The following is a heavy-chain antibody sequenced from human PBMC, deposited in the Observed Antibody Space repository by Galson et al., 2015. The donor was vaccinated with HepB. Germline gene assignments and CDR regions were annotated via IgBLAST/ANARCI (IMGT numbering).Heavy chain of an antibody. CDR3: ARESLRYSSSWYFAPHDY. J-gene: IGHJ4*02. V-gene: IGHV3-30*19. CDR2: ISYDGSNK. Sequence: SLRLSCAASGFTFSSYGMHWVRQAPGKGLEWVAVISYDGSNKYYADSVKGRFTISRDNSKNTLYLQMNSLRAEDTAVYYCARESLRYSSSWYFAPHDYWGQGTLVTVSS. CDR1: GFTFSSYG. D-gene: IGHD6-13*01.